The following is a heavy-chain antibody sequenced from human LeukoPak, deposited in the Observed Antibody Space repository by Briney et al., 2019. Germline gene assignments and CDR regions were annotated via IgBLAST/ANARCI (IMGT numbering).Heavy chain of an antibody. CDR1: GFTFSSYW. V-gene: IGHV3-7*01. Sequence: PGGSLRLSCAASGFTFSSYWMSWVRQAPGKGLEWVANIKQDGSEKYYVDSVKGRFTIPRDNAKNTLYLQMNSLRAEDTAVYYCARGGLMGDFDYWGQGTLVTVSS. CDR2: IKQDGSEK. CDR3: ARGGLMGDFDY. D-gene: IGHD3-10*01. J-gene: IGHJ4*02.